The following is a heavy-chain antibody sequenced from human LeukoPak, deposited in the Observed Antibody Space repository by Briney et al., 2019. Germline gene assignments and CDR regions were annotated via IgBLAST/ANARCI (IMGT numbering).Heavy chain of an antibody. D-gene: IGHD3-3*01. CDR2: ISGSGGST. V-gene: IGHV3-23*01. CDR1: GFTFSSYA. J-gene: IGHJ4*02. Sequence: GGSLRLSCAASGFTFSSYAMSWVRQAPGKGLEWVSAISGSGGSTYYADSVRGRFTISRDNSKNTLYLQMNSLRAEDTAVYYCAKGVRFLEWLPNFDYWGQGTLVTVSS. CDR3: AKGVRFLEWLPNFDY.